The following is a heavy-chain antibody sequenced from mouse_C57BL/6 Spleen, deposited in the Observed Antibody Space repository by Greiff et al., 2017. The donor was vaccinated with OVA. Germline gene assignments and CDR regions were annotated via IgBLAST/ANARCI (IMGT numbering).Heavy chain of an antibody. CDR2: IRSKSNNYAT. CDR1: GFSFNTYA. J-gene: IGHJ1*03. Sequence: EVKLVESGGGLVQPKGSLKLSCAASGFSFNTYAMNWVRQAPGKGLEWVARIRSKSNNYATYYADSVKDRFTISRDDSESMHYLQMNNVKTEDTAMYYCVRRGYYGSSWYFDVWGTGTTVTVSS. D-gene: IGHD1-1*01. V-gene: IGHV10-1*01. CDR3: VRRGYYGSSWYFDV.